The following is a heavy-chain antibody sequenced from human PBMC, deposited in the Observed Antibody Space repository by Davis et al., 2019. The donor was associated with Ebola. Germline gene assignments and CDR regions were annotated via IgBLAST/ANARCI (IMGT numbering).Heavy chain of an antibody. D-gene: IGHD3-3*01. CDR2: INHSGST. CDR3: ARVRDFWSGYYTD. J-gene: IGHJ4*02. Sequence: SETLSLTCTVSGGSISSADYYWSWIRQPPGKGLEWIGEINHSGSTNYNPSLKSRVTISVDTSKNQFSLKLSSVTAADTAVYYCARVRDFWSGYYTDWGQGTLVTVSS. CDR1: GGSISSADYY. V-gene: IGHV4-61*08.